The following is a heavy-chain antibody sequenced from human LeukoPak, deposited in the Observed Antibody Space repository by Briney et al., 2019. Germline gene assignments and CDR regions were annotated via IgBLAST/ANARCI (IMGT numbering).Heavy chain of an antibody. V-gene: IGHV1-69*05. D-gene: IGHD2-2*01. CDR1: GGTFISYA. CDR3: ARSAYCSSTSCPIRGWFDP. CDR2: IIPIFGTA. Sequence: SVKVSCKASGGTFISYAISWVRQAPGQGLEGRGRIIPIFGTANYAQKFQGRVTITTDESTSPAYMELISLRSEDTAVYYCARSAYCSSTSCPIRGWFDPWGQGTLVTVSS. J-gene: IGHJ5*02.